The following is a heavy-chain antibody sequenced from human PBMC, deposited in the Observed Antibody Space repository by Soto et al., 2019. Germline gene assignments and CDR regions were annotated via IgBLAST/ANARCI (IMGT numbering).Heavy chain of an antibody. CDR2: IYPGDSDT. CDR1: GYSFTSYW. D-gene: IGHD1-26*01. CDR3: ARHVHYSGSYYYYYYYGMDV. V-gene: IGHV5-51*01. Sequence: GESLKISCKGSGYSFTSYWIGWVRQMPGKGLEWMGIIYPGDSDTRYSPSFQGQVTISADKSISTAYLQWSSLKASDTAMYYCARHVHYSGSYYYYYYYGMDVWGQGTTVTVSS. J-gene: IGHJ6*02.